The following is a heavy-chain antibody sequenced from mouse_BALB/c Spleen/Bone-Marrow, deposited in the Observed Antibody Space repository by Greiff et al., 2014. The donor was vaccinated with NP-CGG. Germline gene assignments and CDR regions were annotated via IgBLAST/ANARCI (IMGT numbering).Heavy chain of an antibody. J-gene: IGHJ4*01. Sequence: EVKLVESGGDLVKPGGSLKLSCAASGFTFSDFYMFWFRQTPEKRLEWVATISDGGTYTYYPDSVKGRFTISRDNAKNNLYLQMSSLKSEDTAMYYCARSGERYGAMDYWGQGTSVTVSS. V-gene: IGHV5-4*02. CDR1: GFTFSDFY. D-gene: IGHD1-1*02. CDR2: ISDGGTYT. CDR3: ARSGERYGAMDY.